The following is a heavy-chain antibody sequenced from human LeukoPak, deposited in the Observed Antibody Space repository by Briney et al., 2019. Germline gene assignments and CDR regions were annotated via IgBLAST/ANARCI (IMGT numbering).Heavy chain of an antibody. V-gene: IGHV1-58*01. J-gene: IGHJ2*01. D-gene: IGHD1-26*01. CDR3: AAGRKVGTYLWYYFDL. Sequence: SVKVSCKASGFTFSSSAVQWVRQARGQHLEWIGWIVVGSGNTNYAQKFQERVTITRDMSTSTAYMELSSLRSEDTAVYYCAAGRKVGTYLWYYFDLWGRGTLVTVSS. CDR2: IVVGSGNT. CDR1: GFTFSSSA.